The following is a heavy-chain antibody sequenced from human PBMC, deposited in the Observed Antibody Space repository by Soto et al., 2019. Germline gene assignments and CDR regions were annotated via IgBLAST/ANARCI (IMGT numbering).Heavy chain of an antibody. CDR2: IYPGDSDT. J-gene: IGHJ5*02. V-gene: IGHV5-51*01. D-gene: IGHD6-19*01. Sequence: PGESLKISCKGSGYSFTSYWIAWVRQMPGKGQECMGIIYPGDSDTRYSPSFEGQVTISADKSINTAYLQWSSLKASDSAMYYCARPFDTSGWYDHWGQGTLVTVSS. CDR1: GYSFTSYW. CDR3: ARPFDTSGWYDH.